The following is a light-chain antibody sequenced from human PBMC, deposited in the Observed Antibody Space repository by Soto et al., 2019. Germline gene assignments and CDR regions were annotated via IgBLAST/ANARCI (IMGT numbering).Light chain of an antibody. J-gene: IGKJ1*01. CDR3: LQYGSSVWT. CDR2: GAS. CDR1: QSVSNNY. V-gene: IGKV3-20*01. Sequence: ESVLTQSPGTLSLSPGERATLSCRASQSVSNNYLAWYQQKPGQAPRLLIYGASNRATGIPDRFSGSGSGTDFTLTISRLEPEDFAVYYCLQYGSSVWTFGQGTKVDVK.